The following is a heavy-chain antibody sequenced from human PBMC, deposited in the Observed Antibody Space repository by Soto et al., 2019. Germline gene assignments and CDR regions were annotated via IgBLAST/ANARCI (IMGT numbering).Heavy chain of an antibody. CDR1: GFSLTTSGVG. V-gene: IGHV2-5*02. CDR3: AHRVLRTVFGLVTTTAIYFDF. J-gene: IGHJ4*02. CDR2: IYWEDDK. Sequence: QITLNESGPTVVRPTETLTLTCRFSGFSLTTSGVGVGWIRQSPGKAPEWLALIYWEDDKRYSASVKSRLTITKDTSKNQVVLTVSDLDPTDTATYYCAHRVLRTVFGLVTTTAIYFDFWGQGTPVAVSS. D-gene: IGHD3-3*01.